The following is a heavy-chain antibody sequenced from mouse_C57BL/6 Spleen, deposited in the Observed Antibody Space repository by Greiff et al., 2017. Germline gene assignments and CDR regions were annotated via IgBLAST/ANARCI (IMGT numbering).Heavy chain of an antibody. CDR1: GYTFTDYE. CDR2: IDPETGGT. D-gene: IGHD1-1*01. Sequence: VQLQQSGAELVRPGASVTLSCKASGYTFTDYEMPWVKQTPVHGLEWIGAIDPETGGTAYNQKFEGKAILTADKSSSTAYMELRSLTSEDSAVYYCTRNYGSRGSYAKDDGGQGTSVTVSS. CDR3: TRNYGSRGSYAKDD. V-gene: IGHV1-15*01. J-gene: IGHJ4*01.